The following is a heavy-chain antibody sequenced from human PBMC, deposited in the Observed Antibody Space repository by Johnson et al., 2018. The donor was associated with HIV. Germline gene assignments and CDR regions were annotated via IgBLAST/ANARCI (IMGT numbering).Heavy chain of an antibody. J-gene: IGHJ3*02. D-gene: IGHD2-15*01. CDR3: AKDGGSYGGAFDI. CDR1: GFTFDDYG. V-gene: IGHV3-20*04. Sequence: VQLVESGGGLVKPGGSLRLSCVASGFTFDDYGMSWVRQAPGKGLEWVSGIHWNGGSTGYAESVQGRFTISRDNAKNSLYLQMNSLRAEDTAVYYCAKDGGSYGGAFDIWGQGTMVTVSS. CDR2: IHWNGGST.